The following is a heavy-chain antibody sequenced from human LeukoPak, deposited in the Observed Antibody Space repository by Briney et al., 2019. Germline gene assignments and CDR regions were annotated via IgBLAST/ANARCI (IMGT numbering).Heavy chain of an antibody. CDR2: IIPIFGTA. D-gene: IGHD3-10*01. CDR3: ARGSPGGSGSHYFDY. Sequence: GSSVKVSCKASGGTFSSYAISWVRQAPGQGLEWMGGIIPIFGTANYAQKFQGRVTITADKSTSTAYMELSSLRSEDTAVYYCARGSPGGSGSHYFDYWGQGTLVTVSS. J-gene: IGHJ4*02. CDR1: GGTFSSYA. V-gene: IGHV1-69*06.